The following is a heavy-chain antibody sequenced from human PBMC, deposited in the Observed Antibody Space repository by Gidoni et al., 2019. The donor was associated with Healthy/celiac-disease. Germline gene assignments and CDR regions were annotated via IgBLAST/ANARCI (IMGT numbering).Heavy chain of an antibody. Sequence: EVQLVESGGGLVQPGGSLSLSWSASGFTVSSNYMSWVRQAPGKGLEWVSVIYSGGSTYYADSVKGRFTISRDNSKNTLYLQMNSLRAEDTAVYYCARPWASDADAFDIWGQGTMVTVSS. V-gene: IGHV3-66*04. CDR3: ARPWASDADAFDI. J-gene: IGHJ3*02. D-gene: IGHD1-26*01. CDR2: IYSGGST. CDR1: GFTVSSNY.